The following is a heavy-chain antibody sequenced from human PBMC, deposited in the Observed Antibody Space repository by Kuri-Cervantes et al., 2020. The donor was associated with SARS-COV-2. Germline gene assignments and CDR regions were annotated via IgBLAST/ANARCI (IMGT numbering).Heavy chain of an antibody. J-gene: IGHJ4*02. CDR3: AKGALCEKCVISEEPFDY. D-gene: IGHD1-26*01. CDR1: GFSFSSYG. V-gene: IGHV3-30*18. CDR2: ISYDGSNK. Sequence: GESLKISCAASGFSFSSYGMHWVRQAPGKGLEWVAVISYDGSNKYYADSVKGRFTISRDNSKSTLYLQMNSLRAEDTAVYYCAKGALCEKCVISEEPFDYWGQGTLVTDSS.